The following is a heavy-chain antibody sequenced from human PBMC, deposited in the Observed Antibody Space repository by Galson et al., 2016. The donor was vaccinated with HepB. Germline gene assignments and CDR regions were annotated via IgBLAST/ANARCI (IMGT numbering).Heavy chain of an antibody. Sequence: QSGADVKKPGESLKISCKGSGYSFDRYWIGWVRQMPGKGLEWMGIIYPGDFDTRYSPSFQDQVTISVDKSISTAYLQWSSLEASDTAMYYCARSLTGSYDFWGAIYNYDAMYVWGQGTAVIVS. CDR3: ARSLTGSYDFWGAIYNYDAMYV. D-gene: IGHD3-3*01. V-gene: IGHV5-51*01. CDR2: IYPGDFDT. CDR1: GYSFDRYW. J-gene: IGHJ6*02.